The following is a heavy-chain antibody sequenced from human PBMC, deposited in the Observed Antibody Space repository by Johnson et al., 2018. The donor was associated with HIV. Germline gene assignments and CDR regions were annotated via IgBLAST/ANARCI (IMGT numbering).Heavy chain of an antibody. V-gene: IGHV3-15*01. CDR2: IKSKTDGGTT. J-gene: IGHJ3*02. CDR3: AKSREWLRSTGIAFDI. Sequence: VQLVESGGGMVKPGGSLRLSCAASGFTFSNAWMSWVRQAPGKGLEWVGRIKSKTDGGTTDYAAPVKGRFTISRDNSKNTLYLQMNSLRAEDTAVYYCAKSREWLRSTGIAFDIWGQGTMVTVSS. CDR1: GFTFSNAW. D-gene: IGHD5-12*01.